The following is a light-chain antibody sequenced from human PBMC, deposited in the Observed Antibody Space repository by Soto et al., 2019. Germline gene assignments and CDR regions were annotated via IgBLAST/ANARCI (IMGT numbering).Light chain of an antibody. CDR2: GAS. CDR3: QQYNKWPAWT. J-gene: IGKJ1*01. Sequence: EIVMTQSPATLSVSPGERATLSCRASQSVSSNLAWYQQKPGLAPRLLIYGASTRASGIPARFSGSGSGTEFTLTISSLQSEDFAIYYCQQYNKWPAWTFGQGTKVEIK. CDR1: QSVSSN. V-gene: IGKV3-15*01.